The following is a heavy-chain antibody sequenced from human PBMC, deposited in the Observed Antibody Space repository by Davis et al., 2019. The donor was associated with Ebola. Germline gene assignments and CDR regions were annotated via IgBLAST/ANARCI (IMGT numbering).Heavy chain of an antibody. D-gene: IGHD6-19*01. V-gene: IGHV3-30*19. Sequence: GESLKISCAASGFTFSSNWMHWVRQAPGKGLEWVAVTSYDGSNKYYADSVKGRFTISRDNAESTLYLQMNSLRPEDTAVYYCATTPQYSSGQNKPFDYWGQGTLVTVSS. CDR2: TSYDGSNK. J-gene: IGHJ4*02. CDR1: GFTFSSNW. CDR3: ATTPQYSSGQNKPFDY.